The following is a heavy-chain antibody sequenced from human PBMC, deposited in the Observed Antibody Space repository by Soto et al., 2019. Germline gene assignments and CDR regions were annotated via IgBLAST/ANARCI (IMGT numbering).Heavy chain of an antibody. J-gene: IGHJ4*02. CDR3: AAETGVYDSSSFDY. Sequence: ASVKVSCKASGFTFTSSAVQWVRQALGQRLEWIGWIVVGSGNTNYAQKFQERVTITRGMSTSTAYMELSSLRSEDTAVYYCAAETGVYDSSSFDYWGQGTLVTVSS. D-gene: IGHD3-22*01. V-gene: IGHV1-58*01. CDR1: GFTFTSSA. CDR2: IVVGSGNT.